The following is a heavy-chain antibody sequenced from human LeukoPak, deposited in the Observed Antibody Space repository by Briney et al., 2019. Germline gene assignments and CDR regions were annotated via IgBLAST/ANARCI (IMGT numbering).Heavy chain of an antibody. CDR3: ARDPSGYSSSWYYY. J-gene: IGHJ4*02. D-gene: IGHD6-13*01. Sequence: ASVKASCKASGYTFTSYGISWVRQAPGQGLEWMGWISAYNGNTNYAQKLQGRVTMTTDTSTSTAYMELRSLRSDDTAVYYCARDPSGYSSSWYYYWGQGTLVTVSS. CDR2: ISAYNGNT. CDR1: GYTFTSYG. V-gene: IGHV1-18*01.